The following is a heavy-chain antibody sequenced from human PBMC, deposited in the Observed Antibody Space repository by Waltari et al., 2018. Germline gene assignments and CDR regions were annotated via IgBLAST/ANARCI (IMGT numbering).Heavy chain of an antibody. V-gene: IGHV1-24*01. CDR3: ATDTTFYGGNSFWYFDL. CDR1: GYTLTELS. D-gene: IGHD2-21*02. CDR2: FDPEEGET. J-gene: IGHJ2*01. Sequence: QVQLVQSGAEVKKPGASVKVSCKVSGYTLTELSMHWVRQAPGKGLEWMGGFDPEEGETIYAQKFQGRVTMTEDTSTDTAYMELSSLRSEDTAVYYCATDTTFYGGNSFWYFDLWGRGTLVTVSS.